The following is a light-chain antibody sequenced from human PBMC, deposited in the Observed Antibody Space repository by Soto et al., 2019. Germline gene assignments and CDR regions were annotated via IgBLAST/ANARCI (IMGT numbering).Light chain of an antibody. CDR3: SSFTSRFTFV. Sequence: LTQPASVSGSPGQSITISCTGTSSDIGGYNYASWYQHHPGKAPKLIIYEVTNRPSGVSHRFSGSKSGNTASLTISGLQAEDEADYYCSSFTSRFTFVFGTGTKVTVL. CDR1: SSDIGGYNY. CDR2: EVT. J-gene: IGLJ1*01. V-gene: IGLV2-14*01.